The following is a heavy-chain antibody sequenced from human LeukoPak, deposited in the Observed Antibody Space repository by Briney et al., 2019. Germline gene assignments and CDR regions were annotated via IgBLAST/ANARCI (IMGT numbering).Heavy chain of an antibody. CDR3: AREVEAVGSGWGYYYYYMDV. CDR2: IYYSGST. D-gene: IGHD6-19*01. J-gene: IGHJ6*03. V-gene: IGHV4-39*07. CDR1: GGSISSSSYY. Sequence: SETLSLTCTVSGGSISSSSYYWGWLRQPPGKGLEWIGSIYYSGSTYYNPSLKSRVTISVDTSKNQFSLKLSSVTAADTAVYYCAREVEAVGSGWGYYYYYMDVWGKGTTVTVSS.